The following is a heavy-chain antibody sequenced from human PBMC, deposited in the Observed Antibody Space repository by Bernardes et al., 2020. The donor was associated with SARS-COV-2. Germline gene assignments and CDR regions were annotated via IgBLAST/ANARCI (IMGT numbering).Heavy chain of an antibody. V-gene: IGHV5-51*01. J-gene: IGHJ4*02. CDR2: IYPGDSDT. CDR1: GYRLTRNW. CDR3: ARHHDDTSGHYYPDFDY. D-gene: IGHD3-22*01. Sequence: GACLKISSKGSGYRLTRNWIGWVRPIPGSGLEWMGIIYPGDSDTRYSPSFQGHVTISADKSISTAYLQWSSLKASDTAMYHCARHHDDTSGHYYPDFDYWGQGTLVTVSS.